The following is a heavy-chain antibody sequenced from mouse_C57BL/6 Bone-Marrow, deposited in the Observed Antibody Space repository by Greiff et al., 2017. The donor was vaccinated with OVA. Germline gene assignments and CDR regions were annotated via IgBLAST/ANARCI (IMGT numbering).Heavy chain of an antibody. D-gene: IGHD2-3*01. V-gene: IGHV5-4*01. J-gene: IGHJ2*01. Sequence: EVQRVESGGGLVKPGGSLKLSCAASGFTFSSYAMSWVRQTPEKRLEWVATISDGGSYTYYPDNVKGRFTISRDNAKNNLYLQMSHLKSEDTAMYYCARGVTLDYWGQGTTLTVSS. CDR2: ISDGGSYT. CDR3: ARGVTLDY. CDR1: GFTFSSYA.